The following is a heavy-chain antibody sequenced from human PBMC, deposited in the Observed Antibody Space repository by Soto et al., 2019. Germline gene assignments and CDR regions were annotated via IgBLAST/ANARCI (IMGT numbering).Heavy chain of an antibody. V-gene: IGHV3-23*01. CDR1: GFTFSSYA. CDR3: XKLYDYVWGRYLGAFDV. CDR2: IGSGGDGT. Sequence: GGSLRLSCAASGFTFSSYAMSWFRQAPGKGLEWVSSIGSGGDGTYYADSVKGRFTISRDNSKNILYLQMNSLRAEDTAVYYCXKLYDYVWGRYLGAFDVWGQGTMVTVSS. J-gene: IGHJ3*01. D-gene: IGHD3-16*01.